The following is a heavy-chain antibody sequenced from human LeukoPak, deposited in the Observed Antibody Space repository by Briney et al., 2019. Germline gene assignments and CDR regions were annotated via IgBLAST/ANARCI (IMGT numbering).Heavy chain of an antibody. D-gene: IGHD2-15*01. CDR1: GFTFSSYW. Sequence: PGGSLRLPCAASGFTFSSYWMHWVRQAPGKGLVWVSRINTDGSSTSYADSVKGRFTISRDNAKNTLYLQMNSLRAEDTAVYYCARGLSGGYCSGGSCYSCWGQGTLVTVSS. V-gene: IGHV3-74*01. CDR2: INTDGSST. J-gene: IGHJ4*02. CDR3: ARGLSGGYCSGGSCYSC.